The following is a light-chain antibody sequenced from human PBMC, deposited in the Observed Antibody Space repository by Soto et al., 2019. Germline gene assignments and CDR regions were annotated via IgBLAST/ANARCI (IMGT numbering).Light chain of an antibody. Sequence: DVVLTQSPLSLPVTLGQPASMSCRSSQSLEYSDGNTFLNWFHQRPGQSPRRLIYQVSNRDSGVPDRFTGSGSGTDFTLRISRVEAEDVGLYFCIQGTHWPWTFGQGTKVEI. CDR1: QSLEYSDGNTF. CDR3: IQGTHWPWT. J-gene: IGKJ1*01. CDR2: QVS. V-gene: IGKV2-30*01.